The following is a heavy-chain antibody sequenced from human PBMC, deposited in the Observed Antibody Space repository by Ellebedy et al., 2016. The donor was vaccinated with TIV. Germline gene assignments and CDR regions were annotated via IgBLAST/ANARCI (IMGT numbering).Heavy chain of an antibody. CDR1: AYTFTGYY. Sequence: ASVKVSCKASAYTFTGYYMHWLRQAPGQGLEWLGWINPNSSATKFAQKFQGRVTMTRDTSISAAYMELSRLTSADTAVYYCARGYVVADFDYWGLGTLVTVSS. J-gene: IGHJ4*02. CDR3: ARGYVVADFDY. D-gene: IGHD3-16*01. CDR2: INPNSSAT. V-gene: IGHV1-2*02.